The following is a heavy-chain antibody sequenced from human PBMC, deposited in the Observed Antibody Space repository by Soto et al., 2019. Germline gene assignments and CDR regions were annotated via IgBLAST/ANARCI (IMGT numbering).Heavy chain of an antibody. CDR3: ARLEGGLDY. Sequence: QVQLQESGPGLVKPSETLSLTCKVSGGSVSSGSYYWSWIRQSPGKGLEWIGYVYYTGGTKYNPPPQXRXPXXPYTSRNHFSLQLTSVTAADTAVYYCARLEGGLDYWGQGILVTVSS. J-gene: IGHJ4*02. CDR1: GGSVSSGSYY. CDR2: VYYTGGT. V-gene: IGHV4-61*03.